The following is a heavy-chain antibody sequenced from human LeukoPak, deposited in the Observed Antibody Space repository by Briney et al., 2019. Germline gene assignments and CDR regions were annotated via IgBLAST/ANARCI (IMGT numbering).Heavy chain of an antibody. CDR2: IYYSGST. CDR3: AREHKSVYYASSGEPNHAFDI. D-gene: IGHD3-22*01. V-gene: IGHV4-31*03. CDR1: GGSISSGGYY. J-gene: IGHJ3*02. Sequence: SETLSLTCTVSGGSISSGGYYWSWIRQHPGKGLEWIGYIYYSGSTYYNPSLKSRVTISVDTSKNQFSLKLSSVTAADTAVYYCAREHKSVYYASSGEPNHAFDIWGQGTMVTVSS.